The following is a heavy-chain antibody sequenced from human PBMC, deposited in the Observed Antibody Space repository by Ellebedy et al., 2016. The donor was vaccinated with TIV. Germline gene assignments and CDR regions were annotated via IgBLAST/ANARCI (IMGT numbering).Heavy chain of an antibody. Sequence: KVSXXGSGYSFPLYWISWVRQIPGKGLEWLGKIDVSDSYTDYSPSFEGHVTLSADKSSSTAYLQWSRLKPSDTATYSCARQFDGLDVWGQGTTVTVSS. D-gene: IGHD5-24*01. J-gene: IGHJ6*02. CDR2: IDVSDSYT. CDR3: ARQFDGLDV. CDR1: GYSFPLYW. V-gene: IGHV5-10-1*01.